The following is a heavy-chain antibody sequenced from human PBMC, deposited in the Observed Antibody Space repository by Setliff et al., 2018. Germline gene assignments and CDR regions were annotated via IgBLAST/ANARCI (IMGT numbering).Heavy chain of an antibody. CDR3: ARNAITGTTKKYYYYLDV. CDR2: TIPLLPLT. Sequence: SVKVSCKASGGTLSTLAITWVRQAPGQGLEWMGGTIPLLPLTNYAVNFQGRVTITADKSTITAYMELTSLTSEDTAVYYCARNAITGTTKKYYYYLDVWGQGTTVTVSS. D-gene: IGHD1-7*01. V-gene: IGHV1-69*10. CDR1: GGTLSTLA. J-gene: IGHJ6*03.